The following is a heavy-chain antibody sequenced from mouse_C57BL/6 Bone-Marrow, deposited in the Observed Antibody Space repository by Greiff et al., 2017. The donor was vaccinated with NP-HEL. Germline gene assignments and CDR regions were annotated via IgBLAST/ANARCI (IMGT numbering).Heavy chain of an antibody. V-gene: IGHV1-50*01. CDR2: IDPSDSYT. CDR1: GYTFTSYW. J-gene: IGHJ2*01. D-gene: IGHD2-3*01. Sequence: QVQLQQPGAELVKPGASVKLSCKASGYTFTSYWMQWVKQRPGQGLEWIGEIDPSDSYTNYNQKFKGKATLTVDTSSSTAYMQLSSLTSEDSAVYYCASPAEIYDGYYAPFDYWGQGTTLTVSS. CDR3: ASPAEIYDGYYAPFDY.